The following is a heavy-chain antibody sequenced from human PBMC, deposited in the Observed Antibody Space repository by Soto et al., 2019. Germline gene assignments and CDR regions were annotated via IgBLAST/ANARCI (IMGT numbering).Heavy chain of an antibody. CDR3: AKDWLAVRGEPPTD. CDR1: GFTCSSYA. J-gene: IGHJ4*02. Sequence: EVQLLESGGGLVQPGGSLRLSCAASGFTCSSYAMSWVRQAPGKGLEWVSAISGSGGSTYYADSVKGRFTISRDNSKNTLYLQMNSLRAEDTAVYYCAKDWLAVRGEPPTDWGQGTLVTVSS. CDR2: ISGSGGST. D-gene: IGHD3-10*01. V-gene: IGHV3-23*01.